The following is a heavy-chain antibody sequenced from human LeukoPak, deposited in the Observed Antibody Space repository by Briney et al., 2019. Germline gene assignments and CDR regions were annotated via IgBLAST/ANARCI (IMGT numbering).Heavy chain of an antibody. CDR3: ARDADSSGCSDY. CDR1: GFTFSSYG. CDR2: ISSSGSTI. V-gene: IGHV3-48*03. Sequence: GGSLRLSCAASGFTFSSYGMNWVRQAPGKGLEWASYISSSGSTIYYADSVKGRFTISRDNAKNSLYLQMNSLRAEDTAVYYCARDADSSGCSDYWGQGTLVTVSS. D-gene: IGHD6-19*01. J-gene: IGHJ4*02.